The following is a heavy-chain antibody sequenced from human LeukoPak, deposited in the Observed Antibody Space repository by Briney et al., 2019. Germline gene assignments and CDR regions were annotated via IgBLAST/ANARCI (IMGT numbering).Heavy chain of an antibody. V-gene: IGHV3-23*01. Sequence: PGGSLRLSCAASGFTFGRYSMNWVRQAPGKGLEWVSGIRNYGGSTYYADSVKGRFTISRDSSKNTLYLQMNSLRAEDTAVYYCANPAPGVVYLYWGQGTLVTVSS. D-gene: IGHD2-8*02. CDR1: GFTFGRYS. CDR3: ANPAPGVVYLY. J-gene: IGHJ4*02. CDR2: IRNYGGST.